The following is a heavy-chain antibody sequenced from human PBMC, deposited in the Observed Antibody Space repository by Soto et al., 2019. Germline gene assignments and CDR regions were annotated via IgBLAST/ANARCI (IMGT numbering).Heavy chain of an antibody. CDR2: IIPIFGTA. V-gene: IGHV1-69*13. CDR1: GGTFSSYA. J-gene: IGHJ4*02. CDR3: ARSKSLRYFDWFIDY. D-gene: IGHD3-9*01. Sequence: SVKVSCKASGGTFSSYAISWVRQAPGQGLEWMGGIIPIFGTANYAQKFQGRVTITADESTSTAYMELSSLRSEDTAVYYCARSKSLRYFDWFIDYWGQGTLVTVSS.